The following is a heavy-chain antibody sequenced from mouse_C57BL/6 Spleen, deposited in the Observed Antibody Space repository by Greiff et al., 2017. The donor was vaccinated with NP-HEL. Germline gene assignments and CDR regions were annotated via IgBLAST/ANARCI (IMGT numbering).Heavy chain of an antibody. CDR2: IYPGDGDT. V-gene: IGHV1-82*01. CDR1: GYAFSSSW. D-gene: IGHD2-3*01. Sequence: VQLQQSGPELVKPGASVKISCKASGYAFSSSWMNWVKQRPGKGLEWIGRIYPGDGDTNYNGKFKGKATLTADKSSSTAYMQLSSLTSEDSAVYFCGSFYDGYYYFDYWGQGTTLTVSS. CDR3: GSFYDGYYYFDY. J-gene: IGHJ2*01.